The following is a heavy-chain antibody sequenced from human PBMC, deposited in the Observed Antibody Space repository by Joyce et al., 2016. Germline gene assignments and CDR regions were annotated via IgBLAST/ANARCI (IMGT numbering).Heavy chain of an antibody. CDR2: ISYDGIYT. Sequence: QVQLVESGGGVVQPGRSLRLSCAASGLTLGNYGVHWVRQVPGKGLGWVAVISYDGIYTYYSDSVKGRFTISRDNSKNTVFLEMNSLRTEDTAVYYCAKILTATYSSGWFLDYWGQGTLVTVSS. J-gene: IGHJ4*02. D-gene: IGHD6-25*01. CDR1: GLTLGNYG. V-gene: IGHV3-30*18. CDR3: AKILTATYSSGWFLDY.